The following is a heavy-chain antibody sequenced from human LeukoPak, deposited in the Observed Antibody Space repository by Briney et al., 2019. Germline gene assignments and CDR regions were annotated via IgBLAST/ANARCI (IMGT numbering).Heavy chain of an antibody. CDR3: ARPSITMVRGVSYYYYGMDV. J-gene: IGHJ6*02. CDR1: GGSISSGSYY. D-gene: IGHD3-10*01. Sequence: SQTLSLTCTVSGGSISSGSYYWSWIRQPAGKGLEWIGRIYTSGSTNYNPSLKSRVTISVDTSKNQFSLKLSSVTAADTAVYYCARPSITMVRGVSYYYYGMDVWGQGTTVTVSS. V-gene: IGHV4-61*02. CDR2: IYTSGST.